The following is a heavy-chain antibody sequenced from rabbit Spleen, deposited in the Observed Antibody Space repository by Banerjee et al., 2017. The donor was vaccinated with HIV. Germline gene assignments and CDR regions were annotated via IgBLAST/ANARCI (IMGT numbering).Heavy chain of an antibody. D-gene: IGHD1-1*01. V-gene: IGHV1S40*01. CDR2: IVAGSSSFR. Sequence: QSLVESGGELVKPGAALTLTCSSSGFSCSRRNYMCCVRQAPGKGLEWIACIVAGSSSFRCFASSTRGRFPLSTSSSTAVSLHMHSLTGAATATTFNVRDAAYASASGSAITYLWGPGTLVTVS. J-gene: IGHJ4*01. CDR3: VRDAAYASASGSAITYL. CDR1: GFSCSRRNY.